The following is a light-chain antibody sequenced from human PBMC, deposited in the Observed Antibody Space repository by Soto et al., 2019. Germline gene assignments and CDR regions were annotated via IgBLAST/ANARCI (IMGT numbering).Light chain of an antibody. CDR3: AAWDDSLNGYV. V-gene: IGLV1-44*01. CDR1: SSNIGTNA. Sequence: QAVVTQPPSASGTPGQRVTISCSGGSSNIGTNAVNWYQQLPGTAPKLLIYNNNQRPSGVPDRFSGSKSGTSASLGISGLQSEDEADYYCAAWDDSLNGYVFGTGTKVTVL. CDR2: NNN. J-gene: IGLJ1*01.